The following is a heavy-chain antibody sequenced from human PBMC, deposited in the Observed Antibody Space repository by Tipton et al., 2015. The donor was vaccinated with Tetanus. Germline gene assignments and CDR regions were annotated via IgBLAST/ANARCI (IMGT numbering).Heavy chain of an antibody. CDR2: VSWYSNSL. CDR1: GFTFDDYA. V-gene: IGHV3-9*01. CDR3: VRDIRATKPYFFDY. Sequence: SLRLSCAASGFTFDDYAMHWVRQAPGQGLEWVSGVSWYSNSLDYADSVRGRFTIPRDNAKNSVSLQMNRLRAEDTAMYYCVRDIRATKPYFFDYWGQGTLVSVSS. J-gene: IGHJ4*02.